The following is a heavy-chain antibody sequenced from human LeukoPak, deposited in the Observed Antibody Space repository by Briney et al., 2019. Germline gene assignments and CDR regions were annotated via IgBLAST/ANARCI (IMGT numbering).Heavy chain of an antibody. Sequence: GESLKISCKASGYSFTSYWISWVRQMPGKGLEWMGRIDPSDSHTNYRPSFQGHVTMSTDKSSRTAYLQWSSLKASDTAMYYCARHSSGSWDPHRYFGMDVWGQGTTVTVSS. CDR3: ARHSSGSWDPHRYFGMDV. J-gene: IGHJ6*02. CDR2: IDPSDSHT. D-gene: IGHD3-10*01. CDR1: GYSFTSYW. V-gene: IGHV5-10-1*01.